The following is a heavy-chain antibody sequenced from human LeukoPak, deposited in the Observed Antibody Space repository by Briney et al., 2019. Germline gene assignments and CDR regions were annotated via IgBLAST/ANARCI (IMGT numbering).Heavy chain of an antibody. CDR2: IYYSGRI. CDR1: GGSISSYY. D-gene: IGHD4-23*01. Sequence: SETLSLTCTVSGGSISSYYWSWIRQPPGKGLEWIGYIYYSGRINYNPSLKSRVTISVDTSKNQFSLKLSSVTAADTAVYYCARVSNYGGFDYWGQGTLVTVSS. J-gene: IGHJ4*02. V-gene: IGHV4-59*01. CDR3: ARVSNYGGFDY.